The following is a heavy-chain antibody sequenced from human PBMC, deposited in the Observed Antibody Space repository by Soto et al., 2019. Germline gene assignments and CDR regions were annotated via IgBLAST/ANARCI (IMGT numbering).Heavy chain of an antibody. CDR3: AKDSSRFCSGGTCFSGGFDY. CDR2: ISYDGSSE. CDR1: GFTFNSYG. Sequence: GGSLRLSSAASGFTFNSYGLHWVRQAPGKGLEWVTVISYDGSSEYYGDSVKGRFTISRDDSKNTLYLHMNSLRAEDTAVYYCAKDSSRFCSGGTCFSGGFDYWGQGTLVTVSS. V-gene: IGHV3-30*18. J-gene: IGHJ4*02. D-gene: IGHD2-15*01.